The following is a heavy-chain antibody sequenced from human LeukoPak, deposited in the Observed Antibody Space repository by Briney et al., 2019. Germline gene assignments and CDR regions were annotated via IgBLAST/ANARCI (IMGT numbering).Heavy chain of an antibody. D-gene: IGHD6-19*01. J-gene: IGHJ4*02. CDR3: ARAFSSGWADY. CDR1: GFTFSSCW. CDR2: IKQDGSEK. V-gene: IGHV3-7*01. Sequence: GGSLRLSCAASGFTFSSCWMSWVRQAPGKGLEWVANIKQDGSEKYYVDSVKGRFTISRDNAKNSLYLQMTSLRAEDTAVYYCARAFSSGWADYWGQGTLVTVSS.